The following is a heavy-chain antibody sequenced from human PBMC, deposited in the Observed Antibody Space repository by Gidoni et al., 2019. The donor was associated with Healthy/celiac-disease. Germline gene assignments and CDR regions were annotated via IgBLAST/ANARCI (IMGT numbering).Heavy chain of an antibody. D-gene: IGHD3-3*01. CDR3: ARGPDFWSGYYYRYYYYGMDV. J-gene: IGHJ6*02. V-gene: IGHV3-74*01. Sequence: EVQLVESGGGLVQPGGSLRLSCAASGFTFSSYWMHWVRQAPGKGLVWVSRINSDGSSTSYADSVKGRFTISRDNAKNTLYLQMNSLRAEDTAVYYCARGPDFWSGYYYRYYYYGMDVWGQGTTVTVSS. CDR2: INSDGSST. CDR1: GFTFSSYW.